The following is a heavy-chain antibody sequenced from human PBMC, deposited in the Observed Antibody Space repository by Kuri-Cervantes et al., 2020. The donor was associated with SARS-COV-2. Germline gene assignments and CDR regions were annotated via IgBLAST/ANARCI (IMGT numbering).Heavy chain of an antibody. D-gene: IGHD4-23*01. V-gene: IGHV4-39*07. CDR3: ARVRFTVVTPNLGAFDI. CDR1: GGSISSSSYY. J-gene: IGHJ3*02. Sequence: ESLKISCTVSGGSISSSSYYWGWIRQPPGKGLEWIGSIYYSGSTYYNPSLKSRVTISVDTSKNQFSLKLSSVTAADTAVYYCARVRFTVVTPNLGAFDIWGQGTMVTVSS. CDR2: IYYSGST.